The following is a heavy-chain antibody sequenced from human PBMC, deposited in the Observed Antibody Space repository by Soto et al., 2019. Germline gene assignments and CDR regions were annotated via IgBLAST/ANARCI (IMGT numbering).Heavy chain of an antibody. Sequence: QVQLQQWGAGLLKPSETLSLTCAVYGGSFSGYYWSWIRQPPGKGLEWIGEINHNGSTNYNPSLKRRVTISVHTAKDPCYLQRSSVPAADTAGYYCARGGGVGAATRFAPWGQGTLVTVSS. CDR1: GGSFSGYY. CDR3: ARGGGVGAATRFAP. CDR2: INHNGST. J-gene: IGHJ5*02. D-gene: IGHD2-15*01. V-gene: IGHV4-34*01.